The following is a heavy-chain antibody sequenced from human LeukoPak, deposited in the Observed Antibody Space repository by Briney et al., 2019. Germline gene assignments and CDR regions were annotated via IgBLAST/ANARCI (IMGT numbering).Heavy chain of an antibody. CDR2: IYYSGST. Sequence: PSETLSLACTVSGGSISCSSYYWGWIRQPPGKGLEWIGSIYYSGSTYYNPSLKSRVTISVDTSKNQFSLKLSSVTAADTAVYYCAREAQGLSRNDYWGQGTLVTVSS. J-gene: IGHJ4*02. CDR1: GGSISCSSYY. V-gene: IGHV4-39*07. CDR3: AREAQGLSRNDY. D-gene: IGHD1-14*01.